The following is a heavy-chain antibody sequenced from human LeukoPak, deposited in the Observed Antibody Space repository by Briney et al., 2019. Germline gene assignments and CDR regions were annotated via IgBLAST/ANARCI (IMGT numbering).Heavy chain of an antibody. J-gene: IGHJ4*02. D-gene: IGHD5-12*01. CDR2: ISSSSSYI. CDR1: GFTFSSYS. V-gene: IGHV3-21*01. CDR3: AMILGGYAPGDY. Sequence: GGSLRLSCAASGFTFSSYSMNWARQAPGKGLEWVSSISSSSSYIYYADSVKGRFTISRDNAKNSLYLQMNSLRAEDTAVYYCAMILGGYAPGDYWGQGTLVTVSS.